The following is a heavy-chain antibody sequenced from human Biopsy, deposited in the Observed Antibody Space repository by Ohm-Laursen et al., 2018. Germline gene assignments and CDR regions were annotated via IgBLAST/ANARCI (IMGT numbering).Heavy chain of an antibody. CDR3: GNEVHGRDY. V-gene: IGHV4-34*08. Sequence: PGTLSLTCEVYGKTFSDYYWSWIRQPPGKGLEWIGQINQSGRTNYNPSLKSRVNISADKSNNQFSLKLTSVTSADTAVYFCGNEVHGRDYWGLGAPVTVSS. CDR2: INQSGRT. CDR1: GKTFSDYY. D-gene: IGHD2-15*01. J-gene: IGHJ4*02.